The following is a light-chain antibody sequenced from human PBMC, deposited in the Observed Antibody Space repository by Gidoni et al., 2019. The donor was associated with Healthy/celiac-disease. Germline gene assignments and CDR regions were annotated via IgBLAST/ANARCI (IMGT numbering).Light chain of an antibody. CDR2: GAS. CDR1: QSVSSSY. CDR3: QQYGSSPQGFT. Sequence: SVLTQSPGTLSLSPGERATLSCRASQSVSSSYLALYQQKPGQAPRLLIYGASSSATGIPDRFSGSGSGTDFTLTISSLEPEDFAVYYCQQYGSSPQGFTFGPGTKVDIK. J-gene: IGKJ3*01. V-gene: IGKV3-20*01.